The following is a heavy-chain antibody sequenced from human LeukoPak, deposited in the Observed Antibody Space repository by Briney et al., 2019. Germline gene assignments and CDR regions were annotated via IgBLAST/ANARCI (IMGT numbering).Heavy chain of an antibody. CDR1: GFTFSSYA. V-gene: IGHV3-23*01. D-gene: IGHD2-15*01. J-gene: IGHJ4*02. CDR3: ANPRVDCSGGSCYSSFGY. CDR2: ISGSGGST. Sequence: GGSLRLSCAASGFTFSSYAMRWVRQAPGKGLEWVTAISGSGGSTYYADSVKGRFTISRDNSKNTLYLQMNSLRAEDTAVYYCANPRVDCSGGSCYSSFGYWGQGTLVTVSS.